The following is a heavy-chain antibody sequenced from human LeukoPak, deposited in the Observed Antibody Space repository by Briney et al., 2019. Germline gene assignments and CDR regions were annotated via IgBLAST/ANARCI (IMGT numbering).Heavy chain of an antibody. CDR1: GSTFSSYE. CDR2: MSSSGSTI. J-gene: IGHJ4*02. V-gene: IGHV3-48*03. Sequence: GGSLRLPCAASGSTFSSYEMNWVRQAPGEGLEWLSYMSSSGSTIYYADSVKGRFTISRDNAKSSLYLQMNNVRAEDTAVYFCARNLAYWGQGTLVTVSS. CDR3: ARNLAY.